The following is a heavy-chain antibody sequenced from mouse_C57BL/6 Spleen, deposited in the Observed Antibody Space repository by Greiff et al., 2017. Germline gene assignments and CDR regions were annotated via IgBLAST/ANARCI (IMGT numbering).Heavy chain of an antibody. J-gene: IGHJ4*01. D-gene: IGHD2-3*01. Sequence: QVPLQPSGAELVKPGASVKISCKASGYAFRSYWMNWVKQRPGKGLAWIGQLYPGDGDTNYNGKFKGKATLTADKSSSTAYMQLSSLTSEDSAVYFCARDGYYGYAMDYWGQGTSVTVSS. CDR2: LYPGDGDT. V-gene: IGHV1-80*01. CDR1: GYAFRSYW. CDR3: ARDGYYGYAMDY.